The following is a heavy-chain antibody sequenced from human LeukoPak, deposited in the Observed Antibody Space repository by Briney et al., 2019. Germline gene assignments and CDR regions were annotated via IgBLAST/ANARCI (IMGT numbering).Heavy chain of an antibody. D-gene: IGHD3-22*01. Sequence: PGGSLRLSCAASGFTFSGSAMHWVRQASGKGLEWVGRIRSKANSYATAYAASVEGRFTISRDDSKNTAYLQMNSLKTEDTAVYYCTRLRCYYDSSGYCPWGQGTLATVSS. J-gene: IGHJ5*02. CDR2: IRSKANSYAT. CDR3: TRLRCYYDSSGYCP. V-gene: IGHV3-73*01. CDR1: GFTFSGSA.